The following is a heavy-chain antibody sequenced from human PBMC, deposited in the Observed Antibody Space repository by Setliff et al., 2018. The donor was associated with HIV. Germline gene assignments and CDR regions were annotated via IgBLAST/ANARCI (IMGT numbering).Heavy chain of an antibody. CDR1: GDSVGSYF. V-gene: IGHV4-4*07. Sequence: SETLSLTCSVSGDSVGSYFWAWIRQPAGKGLEWIGRVYSNGNTNYNPSLKSRVTMAVDTSKNQVFLSLTSVTAAETGVYYCARDSGITMVRKVIGRAGLDAWGQGTRVTVSS. J-gene: IGHJ5*02. D-gene: IGHD3-10*01. CDR3: ARDSGITMVRKVIGRAGLDA. CDR2: VYSNGNT.